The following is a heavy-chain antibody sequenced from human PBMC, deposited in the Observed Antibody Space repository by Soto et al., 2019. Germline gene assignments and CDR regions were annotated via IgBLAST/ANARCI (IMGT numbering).Heavy chain of an antibody. D-gene: IGHD3-3*01. V-gene: IGHV1-18*01. Sequence: ASVKVSCKASGYSFTNYGISWVRQAPGQGLEWMGWISGHNGNTNYAQRLQGRVTMTTDTSTSTAYMELRSLRSDDTAVYYCARQPITISGGAFDIWGQGTMVTVSS. CDR1: GYSFTNYG. CDR3: ARQPITISGGAFDI. J-gene: IGHJ3*02. CDR2: ISGHNGNT.